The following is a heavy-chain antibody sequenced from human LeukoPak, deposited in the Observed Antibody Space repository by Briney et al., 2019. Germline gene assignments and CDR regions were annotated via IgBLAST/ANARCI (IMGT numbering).Heavy chain of an antibody. Sequence: GGPLRLSCAPSDFSFRTYWINGVRHAPEKRLEWVGSNNGDGRDTYYVGSVRGRFSISRDNAVNLLYLQMNSLRGDDTAVYYCARGVSSGIDWWGQGTLVTVSS. CDR3: ARGVSSGIDW. J-gene: IGHJ4*02. CDR1: DFSFRTYW. V-gene: IGHV3-7*01. CDR2: NNGDGRDT. D-gene: IGHD3-10*01.